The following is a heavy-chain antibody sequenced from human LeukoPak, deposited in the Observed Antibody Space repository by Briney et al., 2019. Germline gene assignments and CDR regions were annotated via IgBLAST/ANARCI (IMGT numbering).Heavy chain of an antibody. D-gene: IGHD3-9*01. V-gene: IGHV3-33*01. Sequence: GGSLRLSCAASGFTFSSYGMHWVRQAPGKGLEWVAVIWYDGSNKYYADSVKGRFTISRDNSKNTLYPQMNSLRAEDTAVYYCARGNGLRYFDWFGPDYWGQGTLVTVSS. CDR1: GFTFSSYG. CDR2: IWYDGSNK. J-gene: IGHJ4*02. CDR3: ARGNGLRYFDWFGPDY.